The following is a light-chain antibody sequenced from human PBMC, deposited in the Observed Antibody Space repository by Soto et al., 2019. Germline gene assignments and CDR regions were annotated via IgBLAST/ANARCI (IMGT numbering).Light chain of an antibody. V-gene: IGKV3-20*01. CDR1: QSVTSSY. J-gene: IGKJ4*01. CDR3: QQYGSSLLT. Sequence: EIVLTQSPGTLSLSPGERVTLSCRAGQSVTSSYLAWYQQKPGQAPRLLIYDASSRATGIPDRLSGSGSGTDFTLTISRLELVDFAVYYCQQYGSSLLTFGGGTKVEIK. CDR2: DAS.